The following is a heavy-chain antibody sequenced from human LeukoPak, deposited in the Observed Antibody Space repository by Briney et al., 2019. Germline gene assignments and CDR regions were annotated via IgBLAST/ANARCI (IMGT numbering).Heavy chain of an antibody. CDR2: IYHSGST. D-gene: IGHD3-3*01. Sequence: PSETLSLTCAVSGGSISSSNWWSWVRQPPGKGLEWIGEIYHSGSTNYNPSLKSRVTISVDKSKNQFSLKLSSVTAADTAVYYCARAHGVALRRHFDYWGQGTLVTVSS. V-gene: IGHV4-4*02. CDR3: ARAHGVALRRHFDY. CDR1: GGSISSSNW. J-gene: IGHJ4*02.